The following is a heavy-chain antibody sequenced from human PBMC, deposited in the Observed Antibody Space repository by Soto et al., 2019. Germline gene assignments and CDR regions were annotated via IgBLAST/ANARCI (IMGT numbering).Heavy chain of an antibody. CDR2: IYSGGST. J-gene: IGHJ6*02. Sequence: EVQLVESGGGLIQPGGSLRLSCAASGFTVSSNYMSWVRQAPGKGLEWVSVIYSGGSTYYADSVKGRFTISRDNSKNTLYLQMSSLRAEDTAVDYCARDLRTLYGMDVWGQGTTVTVSS. V-gene: IGHV3-53*01. CDR1: GFTVSSNY. CDR3: ARDLRTLYGMDV.